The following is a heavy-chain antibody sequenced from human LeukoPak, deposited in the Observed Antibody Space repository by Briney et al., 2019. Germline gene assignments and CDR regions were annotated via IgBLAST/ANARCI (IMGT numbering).Heavy chain of an antibody. Sequence: PGGSLGLVCAASGFTFSGYWMTWVRQAPGKGLEWVANIKQDGSEKYYVDSVKGRFTTSRDNAKNSLYLQMNTLRAEDTAVYYCARDGIMVYAAPMGPDYWGESTLDPVSS. J-gene: IGHJ4*02. CDR2: IKQDGSEK. CDR1: GFTFSGYW. D-gene: IGHD2-8*01. CDR3: ARDGIMVYAAPMGPDY. V-gene: IGHV3-7*05.